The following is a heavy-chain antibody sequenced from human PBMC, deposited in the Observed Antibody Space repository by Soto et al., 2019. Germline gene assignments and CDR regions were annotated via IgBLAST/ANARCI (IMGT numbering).Heavy chain of an antibody. Sequence: GGSLRLSCAASGFTFSSYWMSWVRQAPGKGLEWVANIKQDGSEKYYVDSVEGRFTISRDNAKNSLYLQMNSLRAEDTAVYYCAREDSSSSYWGYYYYGMDVWGQGTTVTVSS. D-gene: IGHD6-6*01. CDR2: IKQDGSEK. J-gene: IGHJ6*02. V-gene: IGHV3-7*01. CDR3: AREDSSSSYWGYYYYGMDV. CDR1: GFTFSSYW.